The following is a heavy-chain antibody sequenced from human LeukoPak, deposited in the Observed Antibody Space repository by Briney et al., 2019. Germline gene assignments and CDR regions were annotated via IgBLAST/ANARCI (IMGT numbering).Heavy chain of an antibody. CDR3: ARETRFGGTIEY. J-gene: IGHJ4*02. Sequence: GGSLRLSCAASGFAFSSYWMQWVRQAPGKGLVWVSRINSDGSSTNYADSVKGRFTISRDNARNTLYLQMNSLRAEDTAVYYCARETRFGGTIEYWGQGTLVTVSS. V-gene: IGHV3-74*01. CDR2: INSDGSST. CDR1: GFAFSSYW. D-gene: IGHD3-3*01.